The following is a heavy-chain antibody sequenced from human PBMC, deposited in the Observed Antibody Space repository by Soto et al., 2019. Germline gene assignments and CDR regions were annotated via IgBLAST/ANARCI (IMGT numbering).Heavy chain of an antibody. Sequence: SVKVSCKASGFTFTNSAVQWVRQARGQRLEWIGWIVVGSGNTNYAQKFQERVTITRDMSPSTAYMELSSLRSEDTAVYYCAAGWLRFLEWFRLAYYGMDVWGQGTTVTVSS. J-gene: IGHJ6*02. CDR1: GFTFTNSA. D-gene: IGHD3-3*01. V-gene: IGHV1-58*01. CDR2: IVVGSGNT. CDR3: AAGWLRFLEWFRLAYYGMDV.